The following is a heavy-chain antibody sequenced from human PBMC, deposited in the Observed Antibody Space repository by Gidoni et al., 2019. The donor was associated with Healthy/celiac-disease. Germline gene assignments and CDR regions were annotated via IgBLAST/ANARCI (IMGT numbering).Heavy chain of an antibody. CDR2: ISSSSSYI. J-gene: IGHJ3*02. V-gene: IGHV3-21*01. D-gene: IGHD5-12*01. CDR3: AREAVVATNIPGGDAFDI. Sequence: EVQLVESGGGLVKPGGSLRLSCAASGFTFSSYSMNWVRQAPGKGLEWVSSISSSSSYIYYADSVKGRFTISRDNAKNSLYLQMNSLRAEDTAVYYCAREAVVATNIPGGDAFDIWGQGTMVTVSS. CDR1: GFTFSSYS.